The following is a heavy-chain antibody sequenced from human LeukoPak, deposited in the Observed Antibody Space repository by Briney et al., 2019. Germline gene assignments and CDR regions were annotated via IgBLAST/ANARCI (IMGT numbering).Heavy chain of an antibody. CDR3: ARDPQPPNRIRYWFDP. V-gene: IGHV3-74*03. CDR1: GFTFSSYW. J-gene: IGHJ5*02. D-gene: IGHD1-14*01. Sequence: GGSLRLSCAASGFTFSSYWMHWVRQAPGKGLVWVSRIDSDGSATKYADSVKGRFTISRDNAKNTLYLQMNSLRAEDTAVYYCARDPQPPNRIRYWFDPWGQGTLVTVSS. CDR2: IDSDGSAT.